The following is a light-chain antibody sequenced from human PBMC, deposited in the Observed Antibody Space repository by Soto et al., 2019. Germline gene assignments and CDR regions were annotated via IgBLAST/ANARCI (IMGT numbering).Light chain of an antibody. CDR2: DAS. Sequence: EIVLTQSPATLSLSLGDRATLSCRASQNVGIYLAWYQQKPGQSPRLLIYDASNRATGIPARFSGSGSGTDFTLTISGLELEDFAVYYCQQRRNWAFGPGTKVEIK. V-gene: IGKV3-11*01. J-gene: IGKJ3*01. CDR3: QQRRNWA. CDR1: QNVGIY.